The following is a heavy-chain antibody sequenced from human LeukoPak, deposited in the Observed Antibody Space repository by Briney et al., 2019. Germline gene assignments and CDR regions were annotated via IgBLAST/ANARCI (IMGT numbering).Heavy chain of an antibody. CDR3: ARVPRYSSSFFPFDY. J-gene: IGHJ4*02. D-gene: IGHD6-13*01. V-gene: IGHV4-30-2*01. CDR1: GGSISSGGYS. CDR2: IYHSGST. Sequence: SETLSLTCAVSGGSISSGGYSWSWIRQPPGKGLEWIGYIYHSGSTYYNPSLKSRVTISVDRSKNQFSLKLSSVTAADTAVYYCARVPRYSSSFFPFDYWGQGTLVTVSS.